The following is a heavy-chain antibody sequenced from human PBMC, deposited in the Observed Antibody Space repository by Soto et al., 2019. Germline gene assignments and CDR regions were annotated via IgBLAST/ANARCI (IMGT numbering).Heavy chain of an antibody. Sequence: PSEPQSLTCAVYGGSFSGYYWSWIRQPPGKGLEWIGEINHSGSANYNPSLKSRVTISVDTSKKFSLNLTSVTAADTAVYYCARDAGYQLTGAFDIWGQGTMVTVSS. CDR3: ARDAGYQLTGAFDI. D-gene: IGHD2-2*01. CDR2: INHSGSA. J-gene: IGHJ3*02. CDR1: GGSFSGYY. V-gene: IGHV4-34*01.